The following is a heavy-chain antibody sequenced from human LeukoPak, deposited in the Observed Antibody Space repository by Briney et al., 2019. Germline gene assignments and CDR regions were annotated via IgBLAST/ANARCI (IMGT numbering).Heavy chain of an antibody. CDR3: ARWDSGSYYGIGD. Sequence: PGGSLRLSCAASGFTLSIYWMSWVRQAPGKGLEWVANIKQDGSEKYYADSVKGRFTISRDNAKNSLYLQMNSLRAEDTAVCYCARWDSGSYYGIGDWGQGTLVTVSS. V-gene: IGHV3-7*01. J-gene: IGHJ4*02. CDR1: GFTLSIYW. CDR2: IKQDGSEK. D-gene: IGHD1-26*01.